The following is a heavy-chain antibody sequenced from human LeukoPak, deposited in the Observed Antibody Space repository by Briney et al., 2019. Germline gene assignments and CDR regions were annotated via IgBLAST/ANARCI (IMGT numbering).Heavy chain of an antibody. V-gene: IGHV4-34*01. D-gene: IGHD3-22*01. CDR3: ARTYSSGYYLDY. J-gene: IGHJ4*02. CDR1: GGSFSGYY. CDR2: INHSGST. Sequence: SETLSLTCAVYGGSFSGYYWSWIRQPPGKGLEWIGEINHSGSTNYNPSLKSRVTISVDTPKNQFSLKLSSVTAADTAVYYCARTYSSGYYLDYWGQGTLVTVSS.